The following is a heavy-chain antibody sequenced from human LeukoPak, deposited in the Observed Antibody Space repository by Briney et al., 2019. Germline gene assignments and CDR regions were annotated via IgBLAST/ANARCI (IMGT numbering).Heavy chain of an antibody. D-gene: IGHD4/OR15-4a*01. J-gene: IGHJ4*02. CDR1: GFIFRNYA. CDR3: AKGSGALGAPLYDY. Sequence: GGSLRLSCGASGFIFRNYAMSWVRQAPGEGLEWVSGISANGGGTYYADSVKGRFTISRDNSKNMLYLQMNSLRAEDTAVYYCAKGSGALGAPLYDYWGQGTLVTGSS. CDR2: ISANGGGT. V-gene: IGHV3-23*01.